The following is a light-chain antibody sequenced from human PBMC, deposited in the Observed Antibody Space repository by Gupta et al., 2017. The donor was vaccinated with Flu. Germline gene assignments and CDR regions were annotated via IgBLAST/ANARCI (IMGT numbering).Light chain of an antibody. CDR1: QDIRNY. Sequence: DIQMTQSPSSLSASAGDRVTITCQASQDIRNYLNWYQQRPGKAPKLLIYDAFNLERGVPSRFSGSGAGTHFTFTISSLQPEDLATYCCQQDDTVIDTFGQGTLLEIK. CDR3: QQDDTVIDT. V-gene: IGKV1-33*01. J-gene: IGKJ5*01. CDR2: DAF.